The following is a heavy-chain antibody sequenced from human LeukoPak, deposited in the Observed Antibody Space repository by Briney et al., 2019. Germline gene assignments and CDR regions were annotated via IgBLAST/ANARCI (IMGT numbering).Heavy chain of an antibody. CDR1: DGSISSYY. J-gene: IGHJ4*02. CDR2: IYYSGST. CDR3: ARDGYNSVYFDY. D-gene: IGHD5-24*01. Sequence: SETMSLNCNVSDGSISSYYWSWIRQPPGKGLEWIGYIYYSGSTNYNPSLKSRVTISVDTSKNQFSLKLSSVTAADTAVYYCARDGYNSVYFDYWGQGTLVTVSS. V-gene: IGHV4-59*01.